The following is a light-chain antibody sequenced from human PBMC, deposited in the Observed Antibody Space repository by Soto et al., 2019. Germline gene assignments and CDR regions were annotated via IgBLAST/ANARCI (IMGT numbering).Light chain of an antibody. J-gene: IGLJ2*01. CDR3: SSYTGSSTLGVV. V-gene: IGLV2-14*01. CDR1: SSDIGGYNF. Sequence: QSVLTQPASVSGSPGQSITISCTGTSSDIGGYNFVSWYQQHPGKAPKLMIYDVSNRPSGVSNRFSGSKSANTASLTISGLQAEDEGDYYCSSYTGSSTLGVVFGGGTQLTVL. CDR2: DVS.